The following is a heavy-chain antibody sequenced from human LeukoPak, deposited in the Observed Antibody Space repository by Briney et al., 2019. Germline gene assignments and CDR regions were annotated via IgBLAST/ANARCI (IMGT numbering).Heavy chain of an antibody. CDR1: GFTFSSYS. V-gene: IGHV3-21*01. J-gene: IGHJ4*02. D-gene: IGHD6-13*01. Sequence: PGGSLRLSCAASGFTFSSYSMNWVRQAPGKGLEWVSFMSGSSNYIYYADSVKGRFTISRDNAKNSLYLQMNRPRAEDTAVYYCARVGSTWSYFDYWGQGTLVTVSS. CDR3: ARVGSTWSYFDY. CDR2: MSGSSNYI.